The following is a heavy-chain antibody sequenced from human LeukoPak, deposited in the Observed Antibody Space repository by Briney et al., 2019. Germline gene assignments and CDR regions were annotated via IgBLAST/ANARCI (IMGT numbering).Heavy chain of an antibody. CDR1: GFIVSSSY. J-gene: IGHJ3*02. Sequence: GGSLRLSCAASGFIVSSSYMNWVRQCPGKGLEWVSVIYSGGSTYFADSVKGRFTISRDNSKNTLYLQMNSLRAEDTAVYYCAKFGLAGSGRYHDAFDIWGQGTVVTVSS. CDR2: IYSGGST. D-gene: IGHD3-10*01. V-gene: IGHV3-53*01. CDR3: AKFGLAGSGRYHDAFDI.